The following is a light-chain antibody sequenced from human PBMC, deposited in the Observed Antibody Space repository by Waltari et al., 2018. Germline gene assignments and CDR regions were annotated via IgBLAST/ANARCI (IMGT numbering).Light chain of an antibody. V-gene: IGLV2-23*02. CDR3: CSYAGTPRVV. J-gene: IGLJ2*01. CDR1: NNDIGSYNL. Sequence: QSALTQPASVSGSPGQSITISCTGTNNDIGSYNLVSWYHQHPGKAPKVTIFEVNKRPSGGSKRFSDSKSGNTASLTVSALHPEDEADYYCCSYAGTPRVVFGGGTKLTVL. CDR2: EVN.